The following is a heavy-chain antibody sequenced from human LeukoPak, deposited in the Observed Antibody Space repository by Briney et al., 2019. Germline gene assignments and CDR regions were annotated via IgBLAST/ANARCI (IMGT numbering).Heavy chain of an antibody. V-gene: IGHV4-31*03. CDR1: GGSISSGGYY. Sequence: SETLSLTCTVSGGSISSGGYYWSWIRQHPGKGLEWIGYIYYSGSTYYNPSLKSRITISVDTSKNQFSLTLSSVTAADTAIYYCVRWDYHASGSRRLDYWGQGTLVTVSS. D-gene: IGHD3-10*01. CDR2: IYYSGST. J-gene: IGHJ4*02. CDR3: VRWDYHASGSRRLDY.